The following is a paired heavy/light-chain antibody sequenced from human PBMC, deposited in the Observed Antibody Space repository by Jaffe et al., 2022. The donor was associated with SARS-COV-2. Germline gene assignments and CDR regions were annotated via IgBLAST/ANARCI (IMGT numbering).Heavy chain of an antibody. J-gene: IGHJ6*02. CDR3: ARDRGYELGQSHGGAPGNYAMDV. CDR2: VYTSGST. V-gene: IGHV4-61*02. CDR1: GGSISSGSYY. Sequence: QVRLQESGPGLVKPSETLSLSCTVSGGSISSGSYYWSWIRQPAGKGLEWIGRVYTSGSTKYNPSLKSRVTIFVDTSENQFSLKLNSVTAADTAVYYCARDRGYELGQSHGGAPGNYAMDVWGQGTTVTVSS. D-gene: IGHD5-12*01.
Light chain of an antibody. J-gene: IGKJ2*01. CDR1: QDIDDD. CDR2: EAA. V-gene: IGKV5-2*01. CDR3: LQHDNFPYT. Sequence: ETTLTQSPAFISATPGDKVNISCKASQDIDDDMNWYQRKPGEAAILIIQEAATLVPGIPPRFSGSGYGTDFTLTINNIESEDAAYYFCLQHDNFPYTFGQGTKVEIK.